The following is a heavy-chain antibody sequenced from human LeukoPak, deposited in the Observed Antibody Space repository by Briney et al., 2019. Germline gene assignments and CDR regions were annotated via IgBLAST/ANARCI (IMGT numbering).Heavy chain of an antibody. V-gene: IGHV3-33*01. J-gene: IGHJ5*02. CDR1: GLTFSSYG. Sequence: GRSLRLSCAASGLTFSSYGMHWVRQAPGKGLEWVAVIWYDGSNKYYADSVKGRFTTSRDNSKNTLYLQMNSLRAEDTAVYYCARELYGDYSNWFDPWGQGTLVTVSS. CDR3: ARELYGDYSNWFDP. CDR2: IWYDGSNK. D-gene: IGHD4-17*01.